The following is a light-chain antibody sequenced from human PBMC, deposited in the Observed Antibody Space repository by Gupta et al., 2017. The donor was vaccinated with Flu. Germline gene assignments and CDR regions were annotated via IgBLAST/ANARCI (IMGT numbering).Light chain of an antibody. V-gene: IGKV1-39*01. CDR2: AAS. J-gene: IGKJ2*01. Sequence: SSLSASAGDRVTITCRASQDISLYLNWYQHKPGKAPKILIYAASTLQTGVPSRFSGSGSGTDFTLTISSLQPEDFATYYCQQSYSTPLYTFGQGTKLEIK. CDR1: QDISLY. CDR3: QQSYSTPLYT.